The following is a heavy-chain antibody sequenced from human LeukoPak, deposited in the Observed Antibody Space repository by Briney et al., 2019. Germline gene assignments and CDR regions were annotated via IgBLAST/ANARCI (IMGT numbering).Heavy chain of an antibody. J-gene: IGHJ4*02. CDR1: GVSISSSSYH. D-gene: IGHD7-27*01. Sequence: SETLSLTCSVSGVSISSSSYHWGWIRQPPGKGLEWIGNIYYRGSPYYNPSLKSRVTISVDTSKNQFSLKLSSVTAADTAVYYCASRKLGNDYWGQGTLVTVSS. V-gene: IGHV4-39*01. CDR2: IYYRGSP. CDR3: ASRKLGNDY.